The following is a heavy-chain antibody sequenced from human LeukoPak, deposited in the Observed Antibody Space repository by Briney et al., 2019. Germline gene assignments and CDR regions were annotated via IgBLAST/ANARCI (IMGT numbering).Heavy chain of an antibody. V-gene: IGHV3-74*03. D-gene: IGHD6-13*01. CDR2: INSDGSST. CDR1: GFSFSNHW. CDR3: TRDVSQSSSWYGEFDY. J-gene: IGHJ4*02. Sequence: GGSLRLSCAASGFSFSNHWMHWVRQVPGKGLVWVSRINSDGSSTTYADSVKGRFTISRDNAKNTQYLQMNSLRDEDTAVYYCTRDVSQSSSWYGEFDYWGQGTQVTVSS.